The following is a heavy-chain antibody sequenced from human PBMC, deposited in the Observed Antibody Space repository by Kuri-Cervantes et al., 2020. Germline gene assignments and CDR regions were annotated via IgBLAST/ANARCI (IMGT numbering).Heavy chain of an antibody. V-gene: IGHV1-2*04. J-gene: IGHJ4*02. CDR3: AVAGYSAYEDFDY. Sequence: ASVKVSCKASGYTFTGYYMHWVRQAPGQGLEWMGWINPNSGGTNYAQKFQGWVTMTRDTSISTAYMELSRLRSDDTALYYCAVAGYSAYEDFDYWGQGILVTVSS. D-gene: IGHD5-12*01. CDR2: INPNSGGT. CDR1: GYTFTGYY.